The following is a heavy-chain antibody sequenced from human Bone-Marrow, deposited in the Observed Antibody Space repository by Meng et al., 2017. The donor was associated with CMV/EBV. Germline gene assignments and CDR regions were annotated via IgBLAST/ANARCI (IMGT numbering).Heavy chain of an antibody. Sequence: GESLKISCAASGFTFSSYAMGWVRQAPGKGLEWVSAISGSGGSTYYADSVKGRFTISRDNSKNTLYLQMNSLRAEDTAVYCCAKLAIFGVAKDYYGMDVWGQGTTVTVSS. V-gene: IGHV3-23*01. CDR3: AKLAIFGVAKDYYGMDV. CDR1: GFTFSSYA. J-gene: IGHJ6*02. D-gene: IGHD3-3*01. CDR2: ISGSGGST.